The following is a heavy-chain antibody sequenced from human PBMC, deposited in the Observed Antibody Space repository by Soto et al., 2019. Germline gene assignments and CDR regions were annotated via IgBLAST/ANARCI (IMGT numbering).Heavy chain of an antibody. D-gene: IGHD1-1*01. CDR1: GVSLNTADTW. J-gene: IGHJ6*02. V-gene: IGHV4-30-4*01. CDR2: YHSGGST. CDR3: VRSRQMESGNDYSLDV. Sequence: QVQLQESGPGLVKPSQSLSLTCTVSGVSLNTADTWWSWIRQSPGKGLELIGYYHSGGSTYYDASFRSRVIIYAAPCNSQLSLKLSSVTAAATAVYFCVRSRQMESGNDYSLDVWGQGTTVTVSS.